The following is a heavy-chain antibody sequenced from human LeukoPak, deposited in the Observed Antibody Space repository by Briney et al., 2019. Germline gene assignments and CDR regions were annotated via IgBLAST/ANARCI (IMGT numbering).Heavy chain of an antibody. V-gene: IGHV1-46*01. D-gene: IGHD6-25*01. J-gene: IGHJ4*02. CDR1: EYTFTSYY. CDR3: ARSGGSGGFDY. Sequence: ASVKVSCKASEYTFTSYYMHWVRQAPGQGLEWMGIINPSGGSTSYAQKFQGRVTMTRDTSTSTVYMELSSLRSEDTAVYYCARSGGSGGFDYWGQGTLVTVSS. CDR2: INPSGGST.